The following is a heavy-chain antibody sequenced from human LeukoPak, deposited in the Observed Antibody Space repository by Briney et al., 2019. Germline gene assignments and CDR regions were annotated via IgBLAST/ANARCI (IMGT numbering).Heavy chain of an antibody. CDR3: ATSIAAAGTGSFYYYGLDV. CDR1: GFTFSSYG. CDR2: MWYDGSNK. D-gene: IGHD6-13*01. V-gene: IGHV3-33*08. Sequence: GGSLRLSCAASGFTFSSYGMHWVRQAPGKGLEWVAVMWYDGSNKYYADPVKGRFTISRDNSKSTLFLQMNSLRAEDSALYYCATSIAAAGTGSFYYYGLDVWGQGTTVTVSS. J-gene: IGHJ6*02.